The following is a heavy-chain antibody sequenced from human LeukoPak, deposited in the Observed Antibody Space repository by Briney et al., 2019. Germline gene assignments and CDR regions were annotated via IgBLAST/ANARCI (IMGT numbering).Heavy chain of an antibody. V-gene: IGHV4-31*03. Sequence: SETLSLTCTVSGGSISSGGYYWSWIRQHPGKGLEWIGYIYYSGSTYYNPSLKSRVTISVDTSKKQISLKLSSVTAADTAVYYCARDRYFYASGSYYGYFDYWGQGTLVTVSS. CDR1: GGSISSGGYY. D-gene: IGHD3-10*01. CDR3: ARDRYFYASGSYYGYFDY. J-gene: IGHJ4*02. CDR2: IYYSGST.